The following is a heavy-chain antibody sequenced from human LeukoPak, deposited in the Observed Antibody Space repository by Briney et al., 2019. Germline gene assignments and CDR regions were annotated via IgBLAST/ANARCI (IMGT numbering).Heavy chain of an antibody. V-gene: IGHV3-30*18. CDR2: ISYDGSNK. Sequence: PGGSLRLSCAASGFTFSSYGMHWVRQAPGKGLEWVAVISYDGSNKYYAGSVKGRFTISRDNSKNTLYLQMNSLRAEDTAVYYCAKGDFDYWGQGTLVTVSS. CDR3: AKGDFDY. CDR1: GFTFSSYG. J-gene: IGHJ4*02.